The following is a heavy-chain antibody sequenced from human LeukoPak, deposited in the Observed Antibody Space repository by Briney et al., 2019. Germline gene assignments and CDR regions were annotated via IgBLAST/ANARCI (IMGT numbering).Heavy chain of an antibody. J-gene: IGHJ4*02. CDR3: ARAASGGYFDWSKRSFDY. Sequence: ASVKLSCKASGYTFTSYDINWVRQATGQGLEWMGWMNTNSGNTGYAQKFQGRVTMTRYTSISTAYMELSSLGSEDTAVYYCARAASGGYFDWSKRSFDYWGQGTLVTVSS. V-gene: IGHV1-8*01. D-gene: IGHD3-9*01. CDR1: GYTFTSYD. CDR2: MNTNSGNT.